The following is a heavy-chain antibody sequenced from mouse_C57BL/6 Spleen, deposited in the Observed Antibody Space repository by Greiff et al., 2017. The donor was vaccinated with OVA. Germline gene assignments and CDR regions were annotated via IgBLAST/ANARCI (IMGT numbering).Heavy chain of an antibody. V-gene: IGHV1-82*01. Sequence: QVQLKQSGPELVKPGASVKISCKASGYAFSSYWMHWVKQRPGQGLEWIGRIYPGDGDTNYNGQFKGKATLTADKSYSTAYMQLSSLTAEDSAVYVCARWGPGTGFAYWGQGTLVTVSA. J-gene: IGHJ3*01. CDR1: GYAFSSYW. CDR3: ARWGPGTGFAY. D-gene: IGHD4-1*01. CDR2: IYPGDGDT.